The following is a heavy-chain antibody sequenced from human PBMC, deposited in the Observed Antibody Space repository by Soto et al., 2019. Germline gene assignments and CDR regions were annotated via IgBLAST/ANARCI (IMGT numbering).Heavy chain of an antibody. D-gene: IGHD2-2*01. CDR1: GGSISSGGYY. Sequence: SETLSLTCTVSGGSISSGGYYWSWIRQHPGKGLEWIGYIYYSGSTYYNPSLKSRVTISVDTSKNQFSLKLSSVTAADTAVYYCARKWDIVVVPAAINAFDIWGQGTMVTVSS. J-gene: IGHJ3*02. CDR2: IYYSGST. CDR3: ARKWDIVVVPAAINAFDI. V-gene: IGHV4-31*03.